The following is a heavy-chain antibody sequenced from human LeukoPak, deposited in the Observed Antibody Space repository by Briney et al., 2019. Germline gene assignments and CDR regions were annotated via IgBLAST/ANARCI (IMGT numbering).Heavy chain of an antibody. CDR3: ARDQHYATDY. D-gene: IGHD2-2*01. V-gene: IGHV1-46*03. CDR2: VSASGANT. Sequence: ASVKVSCKASGYMFTNYNMQWVRQAPGQGLEWMGMVSASGANTKYAQKFRGRVTMNSDTSTSTVYMELSSVISDDTAVYYCARDQHYATDYWGQGTLVTVYS. CDR1: GYMFTNYN. J-gene: IGHJ4*02.